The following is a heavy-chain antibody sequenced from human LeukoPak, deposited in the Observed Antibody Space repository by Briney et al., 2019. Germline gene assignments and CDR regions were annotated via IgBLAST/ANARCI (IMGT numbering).Heavy chain of an antibody. CDR3: AREEWLRFESYFDY. CDR2: IYTSGST. Sequence: SETLSLTCTGSGGSISSYYWSWIRQPAGKGLEWIGRIYTSGSTNYNPSLKSRVTMSVDTSKNQFSLKLSSVTAADTAVYYCAREEWLRFESYFDYWGQGTLVTVSS. D-gene: IGHD5-12*01. CDR1: GGSISSYY. J-gene: IGHJ4*02. V-gene: IGHV4-4*07.